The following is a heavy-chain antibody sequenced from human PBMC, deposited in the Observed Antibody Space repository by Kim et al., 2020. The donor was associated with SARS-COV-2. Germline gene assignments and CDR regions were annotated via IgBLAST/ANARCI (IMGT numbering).Heavy chain of an antibody. V-gene: IGHV4-59*01. J-gene: IGHJ5*02. Sequence: SETLSLTCTVSGGSISSYYWSWIRQPPGKGLEWIGYIYYSGSTNYNPSLKSRVTISVDTSKNQFSLKLSSVTAADTAVYYCASSSWFGELWGGNWFDPWGQGTLVTVSS. D-gene: IGHD3-10*01. CDR2: IYYSGST. CDR3: ASSSWFGELWGGNWFDP. CDR1: GGSISSYY.